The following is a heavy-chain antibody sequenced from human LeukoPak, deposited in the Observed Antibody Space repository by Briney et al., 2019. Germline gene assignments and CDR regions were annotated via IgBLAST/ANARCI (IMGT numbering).Heavy chain of an antibody. CDR2: STSDGSGT. J-gene: IGHJ5*02. D-gene: IGHD3-10*01. CDR3: AKDQGARYYGSGSSWFDP. V-gene: IGHV3-74*01. CDR1: GFPFSNYW. Sequence: GGSLRLSCAASGFPFSNYWMHRVRQAPGKGLVWLSHSTSDGSGTSYADSVKGRFTISRDNAKYTLYLQMNSLRAEDTAVYYCAKDQGARYYGSGSSWFDPWGQGTLVTVSS.